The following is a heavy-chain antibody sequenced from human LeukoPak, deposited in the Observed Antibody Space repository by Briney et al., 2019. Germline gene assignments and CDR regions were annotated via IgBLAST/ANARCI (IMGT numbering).Heavy chain of an antibody. D-gene: IGHD1-26*01. V-gene: IGHV3-23*01. CDR3: AKGSGSSGRGIDY. J-gene: IGHJ4*02. CDR1: GFTFSSYA. Sequence: GGPLRLSCAASGFTFSSYAMSWVRQAPGKGLEWVSAISGSGGSTYYADSVKGRFTISRDNSKNTLYLQMNSLRAEDTAVYYCAKGSGSSGRGIDYWGQGTLVTVSS. CDR2: ISGSGGST.